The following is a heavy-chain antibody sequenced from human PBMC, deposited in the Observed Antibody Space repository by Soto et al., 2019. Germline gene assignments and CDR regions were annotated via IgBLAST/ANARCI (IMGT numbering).Heavy chain of an antibody. V-gene: IGHV1-3*01. J-gene: IGHJ6*02. CDR3: ARDLVQTSSGWTYYYYGMDV. CDR1: GYTFTSYA. Sequence: GASVKVSCKASGYTFTSYAMHWVRQAPGQRLEWMGWINAGNGNTKYSQKFQGRVTITRDTSASTAYMELSSLRSEDTAVYYCARDLVQTSSGWTYYYYGMDVWGQGTTVTVSS. CDR2: INAGNGNT. D-gene: IGHD6-19*01.